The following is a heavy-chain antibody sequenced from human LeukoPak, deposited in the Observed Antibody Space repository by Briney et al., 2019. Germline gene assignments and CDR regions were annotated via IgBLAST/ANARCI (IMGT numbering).Heavy chain of an antibody. J-gene: IGHJ4*02. CDR2: IYYSGST. CDR1: GGSISSGGYY. CDR3: ARSSTTAGPY. D-gene: IGHD2-2*01. V-gene: IGHV4-31*03. Sequence: PSETLSLTCTVSGGSISSGGYYWIWIRQHPGKGLEWIGYIYYSGSTYYNPSLKSRVTISVDTSKNQVSLKLSSVTAADTAVYYCARSSTTAGPYWGQGTLVTV.